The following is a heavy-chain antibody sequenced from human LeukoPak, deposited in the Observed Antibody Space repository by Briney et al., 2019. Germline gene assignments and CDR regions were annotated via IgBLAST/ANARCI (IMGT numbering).Heavy chain of an antibody. V-gene: IGHV3-21*01. Sequence: PGRSLRLSCAASGFTFSSYSMNWVRQAPGKGLEWVSSISSSSSYIYYADSVKGRFTISRDNAKNSLYLQMNSLRAEDTAVYYCARSFTYYDFWSAVQFDPWGQGTLVTVSS. J-gene: IGHJ5*02. CDR1: GFTFSSYS. D-gene: IGHD3-3*01. CDR2: ISSSSSYI. CDR3: ARSFTYYDFWSAVQFDP.